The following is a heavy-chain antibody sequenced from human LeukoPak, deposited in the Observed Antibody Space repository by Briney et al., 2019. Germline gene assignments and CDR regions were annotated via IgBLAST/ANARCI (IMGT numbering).Heavy chain of an antibody. Sequence: ASVKVSFTASGYTFTSYYMHWVRQAPGQGLEWMGIINPSGGSTSYAQKFQGRVTMTRDTSTSTVYMELSSLRSEDTAVYYCARSAGYCSSTSCYSSDYWGQGTLVTVSS. CDR3: ARSAGYCSSTSCYSSDY. J-gene: IGHJ4*02. V-gene: IGHV1-46*01. CDR1: GYTFTSYY. D-gene: IGHD2-2*02. CDR2: INPSGGST.